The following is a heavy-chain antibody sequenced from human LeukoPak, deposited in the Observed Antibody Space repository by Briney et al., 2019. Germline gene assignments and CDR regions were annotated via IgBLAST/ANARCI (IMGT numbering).Heavy chain of an antibody. J-gene: IGHJ6*02. CDR3: ARDGAVSLYSFYAMDV. CDR1: GFTFSDYY. D-gene: IGHD3-16*01. Sequence: GGSLRLSCAASGFTFSDYYMSWIRQAPGKGLEWVSYISSSGSTISYAGSVKGRFTISRDNAKNSLYLQMNRLRAEDTAVYYCARDGAVSLYSFYAMDVWGQGTTVTVAS. V-gene: IGHV3-11*01. CDR2: ISSSGSTI.